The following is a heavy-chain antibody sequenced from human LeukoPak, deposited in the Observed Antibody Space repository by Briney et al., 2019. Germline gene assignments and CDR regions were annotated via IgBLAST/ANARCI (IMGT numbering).Heavy chain of an antibody. Sequence: PSETLSLTCTVSGGSISSYYWSWIRQPPGKGLEWIGYIYYSGSTNYNPSLKSRVTISVDTSKNQFSLKLSSVTAADTAVYYCARGARATVVSFSAEYFQHWGQGTLVTVSS. J-gene: IGHJ1*01. V-gene: IGHV4-59*12. CDR3: ARGARATVVSFSAEYFQH. CDR1: GGSISSYY. CDR2: IYYSGST. D-gene: IGHD4-23*01.